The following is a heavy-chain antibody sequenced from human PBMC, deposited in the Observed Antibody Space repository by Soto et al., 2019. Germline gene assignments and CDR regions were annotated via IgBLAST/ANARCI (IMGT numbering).Heavy chain of an antibody. CDR3: AKDKGRGYSYGYYFDY. CDR1: GFAFSSYA. CDR2: ISGSGGST. J-gene: IGHJ4*02. D-gene: IGHD5-18*01. Sequence: GGSLRLSCAASGFAFSSYAMSWVRQAPGKGLEWVSAISGSGGSTYYADSVKGRFTISRDNSKNTLYLQMNSLRAEDTAVYYCAKDKGRGYSYGYYFDYWGQGTLVTVSS. V-gene: IGHV3-23*01.